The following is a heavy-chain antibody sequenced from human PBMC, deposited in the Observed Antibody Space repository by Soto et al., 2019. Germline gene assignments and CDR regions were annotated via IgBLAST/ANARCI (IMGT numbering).Heavy chain of an antibody. CDR2: IYYSGST. J-gene: IGHJ4*02. V-gene: IGHV4-59*08. CDR1: GGSIISYY. CDR3: AALGHFDLQSHFDS. Sequence: SETLSLTCTVSGGSIISYYWSWIRQPPWKGLEWIGYIYYSGSTNYNPSLKSRVTISVDTSKNQFSLKLSSVTAADTAVYYCAALGHFDLQSHFDSRGQGILV. D-gene: IGHD3-9*01.